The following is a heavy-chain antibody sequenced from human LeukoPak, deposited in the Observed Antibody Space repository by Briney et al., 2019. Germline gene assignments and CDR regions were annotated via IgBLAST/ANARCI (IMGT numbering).Heavy chain of an antibody. CDR2: ISGSGGST. Sequence: GSLRLSCAASGFTFSSYAMSWVRQAPGKGLEWVSAISGSGGSTYYADSVKGRFTISRDNSKNTLYLQMNSLRAEDTAVYYCARGSDYHDSSGYFYDYWGQGTLVTVSS. V-gene: IGHV3-23*01. CDR1: GFTFSSYA. CDR3: ARGSDYHDSSGYFYDY. J-gene: IGHJ4*02. D-gene: IGHD3-22*01.